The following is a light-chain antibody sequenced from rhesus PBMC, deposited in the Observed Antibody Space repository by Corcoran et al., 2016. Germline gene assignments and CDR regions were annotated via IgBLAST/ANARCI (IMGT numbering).Light chain of an antibody. CDR1: QGISSY. J-gene: IGKJ4*01. CDR3: LQHNRFPLT. Sequence: DIQMTQSPSSLSASVGDTVTITCRASQGISSYVNWFQQKPGKAPMLLIYDASSLGSWVPSRFSGSGSVTDFTLTIRSLQPEDFATYYCLQHNRFPLTFGGGTKVEIK. CDR2: DAS. V-gene: IGKV1-28*02.